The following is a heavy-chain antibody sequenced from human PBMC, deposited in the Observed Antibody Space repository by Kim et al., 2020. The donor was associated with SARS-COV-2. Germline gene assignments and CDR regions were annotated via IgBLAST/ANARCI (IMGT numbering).Heavy chain of an antibody. Sequence: GGSLRLSCAASGFTFSGSAMHWVRQASGKGLEWVGRIRSKANSYATAYAASVKGRFTISRDDSKNTAYLQMNSLKTEDTAVYYCTRHADDYGGNSDWYFDLWGRGTLVTVSS. CDR3: TRHADDYGGNSDWYFDL. J-gene: IGHJ2*01. V-gene: IGHV3-73*01. D-gene: IGHD4-17*01. CDR2: IRSKANSYAT. CDR1: GFTFSGSA.